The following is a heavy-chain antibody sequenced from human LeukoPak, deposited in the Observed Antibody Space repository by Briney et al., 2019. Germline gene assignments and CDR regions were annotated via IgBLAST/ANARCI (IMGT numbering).Heavy chain of an antibody. CDR2: IYYSRST. J-gene: IGHJ4*02. CDR3: ARQWVFYYDSSGYSNY. CDR1: GGSISSSSYY. D-gene: IGHD3-22*01. Sequence: MTSETLSLTCTVSGGSISSSSYYWGWIRQPPGKGLEWIGSIYYSRSTYYNPSLKSRVTISVDTSKNQFSLKLSSVTAADTAVYYCARQWVFYYDSSGYSNYWGQGTLVTVSS. V-gene: IGHV4-39*01.